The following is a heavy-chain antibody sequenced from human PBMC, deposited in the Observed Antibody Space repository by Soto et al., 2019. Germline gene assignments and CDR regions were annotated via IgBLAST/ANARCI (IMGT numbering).Heavy chain of an antibody. CDR2: IYYSGST. V-gene: IGHV4-31*03. Sequence: SETLSLTCTVSGGSISSGGYYWSWIRQHPGKGLEWIGYIYYSGSTYYNPSLKSRVTISVDTSKNQFSLKLSSVTAADTAVYYCARDSDYVFDYWGQGTLVTVSS. CDR1: GGSISSGGYY. CDR3: ARDSDYVFDY. D-gene: IGHD4-17*01. J-gene: IGHJ4*02.